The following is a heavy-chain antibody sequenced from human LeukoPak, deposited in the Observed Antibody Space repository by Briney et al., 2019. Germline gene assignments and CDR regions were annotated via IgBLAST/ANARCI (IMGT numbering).Heavy chain of an antibody. J-gene: IGHJ4*02. D-gene: IGHD2-2*01. Sequence: GGSLRLSCAASGLTFSSYAMSWVRQAPGKGLEWVSAISGSGGSTYYADSVKGRFTISRDNSKNTLYLQMNSLRAEDTAVYYCAKLAYMGYCSSTSCPFDYWGQGTLVTVSS. CDR2: ISGSGGST. V-gene: IGHV3-23*01. CDR3: AKLAYMGYCSSTSCPFDY. CDR1: GLTFSSYA.